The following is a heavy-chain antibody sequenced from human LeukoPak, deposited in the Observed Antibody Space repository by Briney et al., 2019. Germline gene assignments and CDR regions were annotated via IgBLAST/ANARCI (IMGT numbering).Heavy chain of an antibody. D-gene: IGHD2-2*01. CDR1: GFTFSSYA. CDR2: ISGSGGST. J-gene: IGHJ5*02. V-gene: IGHV3-23*01. CDR3: AKEKYCSSTSCLNWFDP. Sequence: GGSLRLSCAASGFTFSSYAMSWVRQAPGKGLEWVSAISGSGGSTYYADSVKGRFTISRDNSKNTLYLQMNSLRAEDTAVYYCAKEKYCSSTSCLNWFDPWGQGTLVTVSS.